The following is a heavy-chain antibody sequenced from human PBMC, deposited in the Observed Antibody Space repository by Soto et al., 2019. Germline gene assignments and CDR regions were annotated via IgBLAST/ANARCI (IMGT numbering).Heavy chain of an antibody. Sequence: QVQLVQSGAEVKKPGSSVKVSCKASGGTFSSYTISWVRQAPGQGLEWMGRIIPILGIANYAQKFQGRVTITADKSTSTVYMEPSSLRSEDTAVYYCAGDSGRYYDSSGYSKFDYWGQGTLVTVSS. J-gene: IGHJ4*02. V-gene: IGHV1-69*08. CDR1: GGTFSSYT. D-gene: IGHD3-22*01. CDR3: AGDSGRYYDSSGYSKFDY. CDR2: IIPILGIA.